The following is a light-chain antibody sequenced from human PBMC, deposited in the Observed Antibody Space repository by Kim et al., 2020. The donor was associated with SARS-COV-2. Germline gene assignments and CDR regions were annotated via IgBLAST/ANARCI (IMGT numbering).Light chain of an antibody. Sequence: DIQMTQSPSSLSASVGDRVTITCRASQDINNYLAWFQQKPGKAPKSLIYGVSTLQSGVPSKFSGSGSGTDFTLTISSLQPEDFASYFCQQYNSQPYTFGQGTKLEF. J-gene: IGKJ2*01. V-gene: IGKV1-16*02. CDR1: QDINNY. CDR3: QQYNSQPYT. CDR2: GVS.